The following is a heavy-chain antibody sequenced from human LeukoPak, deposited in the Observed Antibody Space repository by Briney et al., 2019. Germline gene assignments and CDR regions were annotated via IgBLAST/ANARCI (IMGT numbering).Heavy chain of an antibody. J-gene: IGHJ2*01. CDR1: GGSISSGDYY. CDR3: ASSVVPAARHVGHFDL. Sequence: PSQTLSLTCTVSGGSISSGDYYWSWIRQPPGKGLEWIGYIYYSGSTYYNPSLKSRVTISVDTSKNQFSLKLSSVTAADTAVYYCASSVVPAARHVGHFDLWGRGTLVTVSS. D-gene: IGHD2-2*01. V-gene: IGHV4-30-4*01. CDR2: IYYSGST.